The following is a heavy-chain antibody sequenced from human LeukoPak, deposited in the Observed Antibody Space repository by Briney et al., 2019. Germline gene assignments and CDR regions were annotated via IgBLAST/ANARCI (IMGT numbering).Heavy chain of an antibody. Sequence: PGGSLRLSCVTSGFTFRSYWMTWVRQAPGKGLEWVSGISGSGGSTYYADSVKGRFTISRDNSKNTLYLQMNNLRAEDTAVYYCARGWTYYYDSSAHFDYWGQGTLVTVSS. CDR2: ISGSGGST. CDR3: ARGWTYYYDSSAHFDY. J-gene: IGHJ4*02. D-gene: IGHD3-22*01. V-gene: IGHV3-23*01. CDR1: GFTFRSYW.